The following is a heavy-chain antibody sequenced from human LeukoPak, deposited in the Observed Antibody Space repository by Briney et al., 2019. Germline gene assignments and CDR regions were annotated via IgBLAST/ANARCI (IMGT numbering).Heavy chain of an antibody. CDR1: GYRFSIYW. CDR2: IYPGDSDI. CDR3: ARRDSSGYSFDS. Sequence: GGSLKISCKGSGYRFSIYWIAWVRPMPGKGLEWMGNIYPGDSDIRYSPSFQGQVTFSADKSISTAYLQWSSLKASDTAMYYCARRDSSGYSFDSWGQGTLVTVSS. D-gene: IGHD3-22*01. J-gene: IGHJ5*01. V-gene: IGHV5-51*01.